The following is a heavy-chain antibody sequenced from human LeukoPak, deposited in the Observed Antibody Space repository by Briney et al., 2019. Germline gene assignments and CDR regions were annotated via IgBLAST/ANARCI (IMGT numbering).Heavy chain of an antibody. J-gene: IGHJ4*02. Sequence: PGGSLRLSCAASGFTFSSYSMNWVRQAPGKGLEWVSSISSSSSYIYYADSVKGRFTISRDNAKNSLYLQMNSLRAEDTAVHYCARSWPSEGYFDYWGQGTLVTVSS. CDR1: GFTFSSYS. V-gene: IGHV3-21*01. D-gene: IGHD5-12*01. CDR3: ARSWPSEGYFDY. CDR2: ISSSSSYI.